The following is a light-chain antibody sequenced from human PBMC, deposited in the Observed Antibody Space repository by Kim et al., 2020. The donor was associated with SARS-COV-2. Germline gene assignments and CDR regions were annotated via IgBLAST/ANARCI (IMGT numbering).Light chain of an antibody. Sequence: SASVGDRVNITCQASQGIFNYLNWYQQKPGKAPKLLIYDASNLETGVPSRFSGSGSGTHFIFTISSLQSEDFATYYCQQCDAVPYTFGRGTKLEIK. CDR1: QGIFNY. CDR2: DAS. J-gene: IGKJ2*01. CDR3: QQCDAVPYT. V-gene: IGKV1-33*01.